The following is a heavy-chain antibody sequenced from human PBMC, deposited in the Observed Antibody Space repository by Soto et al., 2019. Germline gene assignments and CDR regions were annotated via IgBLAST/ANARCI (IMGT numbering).Heavy chain of an antibody. CDR2: IYYSGST. Sequence: QVQLQESGPGLVKPSQTLSLTCTVSGGSISSGDYYWSWIRQPPGKGLEWIGYIYYSGSTYYNPSVKSRVTISVDTSKNQFSRKLSSVTAADTAVYYCARAFAITMPDPSMDVWGQGTTVTVSS. V-gene: IGHV4-30-4*01. D-gene: IGHD3-10*01. CDR1: GGSISSGDYY. CDR3: ARAFAITMPDPSMDV. J-gene: IGHJ6*02.